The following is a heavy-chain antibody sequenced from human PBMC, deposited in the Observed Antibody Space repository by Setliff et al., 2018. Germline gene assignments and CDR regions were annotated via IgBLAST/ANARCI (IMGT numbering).Heavy chain of an antibody. CDR2: IKSKTDGGTT. V-gene: IGHV3-15*01. J-gene: IGHJ5*02. Sequence: GGSLRLSCAASGVTVSDAWMGWVRQTPGKGLDWVGRIKSKTDGGTTDYAAPVKGIFTISRDDSKNTLYLQMNSLKTEDTAVYYCVKLVPQAISSDPWGQGTLVTVSS. CDR3: VKLVPQAISSDP. D-gene: IGHD3-10*01. CDR1: GVTVSDAW.